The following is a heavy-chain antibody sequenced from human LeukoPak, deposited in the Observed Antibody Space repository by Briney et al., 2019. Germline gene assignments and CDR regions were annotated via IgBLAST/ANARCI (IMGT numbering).Heavy chain of an antibody. CDR2: IYWDDDK. D-gene: IGHD6-19*01. Sequence: SGPTLVKPTQTLTLTCTFSGFSLSTSGVGVGWIRQPPGKALEWLALIYWDDDKRYSPSLKSRLTITKDTSKNQVVLTMTNMDPVDTATYYCAHSYSSGWYSRPDAFDIWGQGTMVTVSS. V-gene: IGHV2-5*02. CDR3: AHSYSSGWYSRPDAFDI. CDR1: GFSLSTSGVG. J-gene: IGHJ3*02.